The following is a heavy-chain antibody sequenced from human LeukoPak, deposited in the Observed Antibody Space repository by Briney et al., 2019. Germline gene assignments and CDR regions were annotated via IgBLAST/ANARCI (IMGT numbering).Heavy chain of an antibody. CDR3: ARDLMQSSDV. J-gene: IGHJ6*02. CDR1: GGSISSGGYY. D-gene: IGHD3-9*01. V-gene: IGHV4-31*11. Sequence: SETLSLTCAVSGGSISSGGYYWSWIRQHPGKGLEWIGYIYYSGSTYYNPSLKSRVTTSVDTSKNQFSLKLSSVTAADTAVYYCARDLMQSSDVWGQGTTVTVSS. CDR2: IYYSGST.